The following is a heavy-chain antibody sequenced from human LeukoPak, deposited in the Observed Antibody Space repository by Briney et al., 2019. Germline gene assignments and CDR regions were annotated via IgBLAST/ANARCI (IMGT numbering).Heavy chain of an antibody. CDR1: GGSISSYY. Sequence: SETLSLTCTVSGGSISSYYWSWIRQPPGKGLEWVGYIYYSGSTNYNPSLKSRVTISVDTSKNQFSLKLSSVTAADTAVYYCARVSLYYYDSSGWSPAFDYWGQGTLVTVSS. CDR3: ARVSLYYYDSSGWSPAFDY. CDR2: IYYSGST. D-gene: IGHD3-22*01. V-gene: IGHV4-59*01. J-gene: IGHJ4*02.